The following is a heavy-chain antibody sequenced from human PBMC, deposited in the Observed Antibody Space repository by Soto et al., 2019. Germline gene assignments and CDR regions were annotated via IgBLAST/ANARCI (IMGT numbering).Heavy chain of an antibody. CDR2: INPNSGDT. D-gene: IGHD3-9*01. CDR1: GYIFTGYH. V-gene: IGHV1-2*02. J-gene: IGHJ6*02. Sequence: ASVKVSCKASGYIFTGYHIHWVRQAPGRGLEWMGWINPNSGDTEYAQNFQGRVTMTRDTSFNLVYMEMSGLMSDDTDVYYCAREARGTRGFDEMDIWGQGTMVTVSS. CDR3: AREARGTRGFDEMDI.